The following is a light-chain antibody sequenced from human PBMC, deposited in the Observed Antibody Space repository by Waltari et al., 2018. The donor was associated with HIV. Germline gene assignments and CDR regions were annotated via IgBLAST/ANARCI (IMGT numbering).Light chain of an antibody. J-gene: IGLJ2*01. Sequence: SSELTQPSSVSVSPGQTARLTCSGDVLAKTNYARWFQQKPGQAPVLVISKDTERPSGIPERFPGSSSGTTVTLTISGAQVEDEADYYCYSVTDSNLPVFGGGSKLTVL. CDR2: KDT. CDR3: YSVTDSNLPV. CDR1: VLAKTNY. V-gene: IGLV3-27*01.